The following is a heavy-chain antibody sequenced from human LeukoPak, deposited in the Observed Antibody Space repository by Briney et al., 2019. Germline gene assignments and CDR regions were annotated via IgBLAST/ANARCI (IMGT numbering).Heavy chain of an antibody. CDR2: IKSKIDGGTT. Sequence: GRSLTLSCAASGFTFSNAWMSWVRQPPVKVLEWFGRIKSKIDGGTTDYAAPVKVRFTISRDDSKNTLYLQMNRLKTEDTTVYYCTTEQGNSGSDFLVQSWFDPWGQGTLVTVSS. V-gene: IGHV3-15*01. J-gene: IGHJ5*02. CDR3: TTEQGNSGSDFLVQSWFDP. D-gene: IGHD5-12*01. CDR1: GFTFSNAW.